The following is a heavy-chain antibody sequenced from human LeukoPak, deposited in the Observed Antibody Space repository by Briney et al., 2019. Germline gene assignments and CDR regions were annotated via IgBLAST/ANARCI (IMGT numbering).Heavy chain of an antibody. Sequence: PSETLSLTCTVSGGSISSSTHYWGWIRQSPGKGLEWIGSMYNSGSISYNPSLRSRVTITVDTSKNQFSLNFNSVTAADTALYFCARNETSGYFDIWGQGTMVTVS. CDR1: GGSISSSTHY. J-gene: IGHJ3*02. V-gene: IGHV4-39*01. CDR2: MYNSGSI. D-gene: IGHD3-22*01. CDR3: ARNETSGYFDI.